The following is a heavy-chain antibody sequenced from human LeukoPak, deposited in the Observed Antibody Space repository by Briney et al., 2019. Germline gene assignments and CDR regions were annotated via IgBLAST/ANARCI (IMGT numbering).Heavy chain of an antibody. V-gene: IGHV1-8*01. Sequence: ASVKVSCKASGYTFTSYDINWVRQATGQGLEWMGWMNPNSGNTGYAQKFQGRVTITADESTSTAYMELSSLRSEDTAVYYCARSTGRRRYYYDSSGYYFYYFDYWGQGTLVTVSS. D-gene: IGHD3-22*01. CDR1: GYTFTSYD. CDR2: MNPNSGNT. CDR3: ARSTGRRRYYYDSSGYYFYYFDY. J-gene: IGHJ4*02.